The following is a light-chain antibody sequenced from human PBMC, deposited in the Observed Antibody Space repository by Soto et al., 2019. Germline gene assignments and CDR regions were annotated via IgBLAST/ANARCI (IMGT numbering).Light chain of an antibody. CDR2: DAS. Sequence: EIVLTQSPATLSLSPGESATLSCRASQSVSRYLAWYQQKPGQAPRLLISDASNRATGIPARFSGSGSWTDLTLTISSLEPEDFAIYYCHQRNSWPLTFGGGTKVEI. CDR1: QSVSRY. V-gene: IGKV3-11*01. CDR3: HQRNSWPLT. J-gene: IGKJ4*01.